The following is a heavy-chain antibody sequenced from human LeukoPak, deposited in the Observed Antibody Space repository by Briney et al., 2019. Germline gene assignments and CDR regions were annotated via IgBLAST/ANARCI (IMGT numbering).Heavy chain of an antibody. Sequence: SGGSLRLSCAASGFTFSSYEMDWVRQAPGKGLEWVSNIKSDGYTMYADSVKGRFTISRDNAKNLLLLDMSSLRAEDTAIYYCAKELTPHSSGFDAFEIWGQGTMVTVSS. J-gene: IGHJ3*02. D-gene: IGHD3-22*01. CDR1: GFTFSSYE. V-gene: IGHV3-48*03. CDR3: AKELTPHSSGFDAFEI. CDR2: IKSDGYT.